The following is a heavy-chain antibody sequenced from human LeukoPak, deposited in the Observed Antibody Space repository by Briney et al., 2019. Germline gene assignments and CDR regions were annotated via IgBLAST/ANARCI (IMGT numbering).Heavy chain of an antibody. Sequence: ETGGSLRLSCAASGFSFSSNAMGWVRQTPGKGLEWVSTISAGGGSTYYADSVKGRFTISRDNSKNTLYLQMNSLRAEDTAVYYCAKDLWYSSGWYVQPSPFDYWGQGTLVTVSS. CDR1: GFSFSSNA. V-gene: IGHV3-23*01. CDR2: ISAGGGST. D-gene: IGHD6-19*01. J-gene: IGHJ4*02. CDR3: AKDLWYSSGWYVQPSPFDY.